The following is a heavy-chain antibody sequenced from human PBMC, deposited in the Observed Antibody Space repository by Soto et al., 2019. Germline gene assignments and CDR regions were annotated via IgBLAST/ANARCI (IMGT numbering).Heavy chain of an antibody. CDR3: AREAYVWGSYRYGRFDP. V-gene: IGHV3-30-3*01. D-gene: IGHD3-16*02. Sequence: QVQLVESGGGVVQPGRSLRLSCAASGFTFSSYAMHWVRKAPGKGLEWVAVISYDGSNKYYADSVKGRFTISRDNSKNTLYLQMNSLRAEDTAVYYCAREAYVWGSYRYGRFDPWGQGTLVTVSS. J-gene: IGHJ5*02. CDR2: ISYDGSNK. CDR1: GFTFSSYA.